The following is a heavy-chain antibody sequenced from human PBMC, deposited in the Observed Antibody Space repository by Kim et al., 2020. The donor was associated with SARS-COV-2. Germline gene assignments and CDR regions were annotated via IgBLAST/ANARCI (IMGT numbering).Heavy chain of an antibody. CDR3: ARGVTDCSSTSCRPARDAWFDY. Sequence: SETLSLTCAVYGGSFSGYYWSWIRQPPGKGLEWIGEINHSGSTNYNPSLKSRVTISVDTSKNQFSLKLSSVTAADTAVYYCARGVTDCSSTSCRPARDAWFDYWGQGTLVTVSS. J-gene: IGHJ4*02. CDR1: GGSFSGYY. D-gene: IGHD2-2*01. V-gene: IGHV4-34*01. CDR2: INHSGST.